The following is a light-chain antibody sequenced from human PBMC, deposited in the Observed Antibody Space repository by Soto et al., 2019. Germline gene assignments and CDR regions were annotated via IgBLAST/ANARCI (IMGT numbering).Light chain of an antibody. CDR1: QSIRYW. CDR2: DAS. CDR3: QQDNIVST. V-gene: IGKV1-5*01. J-gene: IGKJ1*01. Sequence: DIQMTQSPSTLSASVGDRVTITCRASQSIRYWLAWYQHKPGKAPKLLIYDASTLESGVPTRFSGSGSGTEFTLTISSLHPDDFATYYCQQDNIVSTFGQGTKVEI.